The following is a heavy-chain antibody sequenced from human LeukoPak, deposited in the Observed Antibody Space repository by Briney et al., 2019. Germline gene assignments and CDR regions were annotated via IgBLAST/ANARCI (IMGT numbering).Heavy chain of an antibody. D-gene: IGHD3-22*01. Sequence: SETLSLTCTVSGGSISSYYWSWIRQPPGQGLEWIGYIHYSGNTNYNPSLKSRVTISVDTSKSQFSLRLSSVTAADTAVYYCATETLIVNGFNIWGQGIMVSASP. CDR3: ATETLIVNGFNI. CDR2: IHYSGNT. CDR1: GGSISSYY. J-gene: IGHJ3*02. V-gene: IGHV4-59*08.